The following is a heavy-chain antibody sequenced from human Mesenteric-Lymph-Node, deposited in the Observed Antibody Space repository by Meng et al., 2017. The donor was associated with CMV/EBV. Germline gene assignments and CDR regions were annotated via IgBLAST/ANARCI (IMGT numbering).Heavy chain of an antibody. J-gene: IGHJ4*02. CDR1: GFTFNNYA. CDR2: ISGSGGST. D-gene: IGHD3-16*01. CDR3: AKGGGSYYGY. Sequence: GESLKISCAASGFTFNNYAMSWVRPAPGKGLEWVSGISGSGGSTYYADSVKGRFTISRDNSKNTLYLQMNSLRAEDTAVYYCAKGGGSYYGYWGQGTLVTVSS. V-gene: IGHV3-23*01.